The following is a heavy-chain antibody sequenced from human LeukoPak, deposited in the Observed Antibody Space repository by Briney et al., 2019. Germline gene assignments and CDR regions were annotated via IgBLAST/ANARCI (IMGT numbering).Heavy chain of an antibody. CDR2: INAGNGNT. V-gene: IGHV1-3*01. CDR1: GYTFTSYA. Sequence: ASVKVSCKASGYTFTSYAMHWVRQAPGQRLEWMGWINAGNGNTKYSQKFQGRVAITRDTSASTAYMELRSLRSEDTAVYYCARDPLSRSWVPDYFDYWGQGALVTVSS. CDR3: ARDPLSRSWVPDYFDY. D-gene: IGHD6-6*01. J-gene: IGHJ4*02.